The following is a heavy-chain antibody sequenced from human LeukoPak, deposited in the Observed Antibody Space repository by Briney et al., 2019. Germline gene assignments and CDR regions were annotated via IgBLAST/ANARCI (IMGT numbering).Heavy chain of an antibody. CDR1: GFTFSSYS. Sequence: GGSLRLSCAASGFTFSSYSVNWVRQAPGKGLEWVSYISSSGSTIYYADSVKGRFTISRDNAKNSLYLQMNSLRAEDTAVYYCAREGCSSTSCYDYWGQGTLVTVSS. D-gene: IGHD2-2*01. CDR3: AREGCSSTSCYDY. CDR2: ISSSGSTI. V-gene: IGHV3-48*04. J-gene: IGHJ4*02.